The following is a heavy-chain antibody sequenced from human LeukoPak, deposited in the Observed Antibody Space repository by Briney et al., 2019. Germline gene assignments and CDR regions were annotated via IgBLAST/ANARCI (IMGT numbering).Heavy chain of an antibody. Sequence: ASVKVSCKASGGTFSSYAISWVRQAPGQGLEWMGGIIPIFGTANYAQKFQGRVTITADESTSTAYMELSSLRSEDTAVYYCASDPTSGSYPPHPHYWGQGTLVTVSS. D-gene: IGHD1-26*01. CDR3: ASDPTSGSYPPHPHY. V-gene: IGHV1-69*13. CDR2: IIPIFGTA. CDR1: GGTFSSYA. J-gene: IGHJ4*02.